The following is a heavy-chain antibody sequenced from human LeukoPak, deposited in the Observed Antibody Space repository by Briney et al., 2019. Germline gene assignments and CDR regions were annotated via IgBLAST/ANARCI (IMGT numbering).Heavy chain of an antibody. V-gene: IGHV3-30-3*01. CDR3: ATGGYSYGDY. D-gene: IGHD5-18*01. Sequence: PGGSLRLSCAASGLTFSSYAMHWVRQAPGKGLEWVAVISYDGSNKYYADSVKGRFTISRDNSKNTLYLQMNSLRAEDTAVYYCATGGYSYGDYWGQGTLVTVSS. J-gene: IGHJ4*02. CDR2: ISYDGSNK. CDR1: GLTFSSYA.